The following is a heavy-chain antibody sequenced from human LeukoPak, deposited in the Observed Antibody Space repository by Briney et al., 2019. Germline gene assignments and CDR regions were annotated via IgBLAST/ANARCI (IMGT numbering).Heavy chain of an antibody. V-gene: IGHV4-30-2*01. J-gene: IGHJ4*02. Sequence: SSETLSLTCAVSGGSISSGGYSWSWIRQPPGKGLEWIGYIYHSGSTYYNPSLKSRVTISVDRSKNQFSLKLSSVTAADTAVYYCASVDTAMGYSDYWGQGTLVTVSS. CDR3: ASVDTAMGYSDY. D-gene: IGHD5-18*01. CDR2: IYHSGST. CDR1: GGSISSGGYS.